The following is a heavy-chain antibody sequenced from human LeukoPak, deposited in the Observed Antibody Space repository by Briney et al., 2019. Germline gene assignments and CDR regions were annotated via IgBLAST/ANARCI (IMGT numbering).Heavy chain of an antibody. CDR3: ARDRSSSSGDYFDY. V-gene: IGHV3-11*01. D-gene: IGHD6-6*01. CDR1: GFTFSDYY. Sequence: GGSLRLSCAASGFTFSDYYMRWIRQAPGKGLEWVSYISSSGSTIYYADSVKGRFTISRDNAKNSLYLQMNSLRAEDTAVYYCARDRSSSSGDYFDYWGQGTLVTVSS. CDR2: ISSSGSTI. J-gene: IGHJ4*02.